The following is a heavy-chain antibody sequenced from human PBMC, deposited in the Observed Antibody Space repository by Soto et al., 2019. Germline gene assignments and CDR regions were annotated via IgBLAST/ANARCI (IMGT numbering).Heavy chain of an antibody. CDR2: ISGSGGST. CDR1: GFPFSSYS. V-gene: IGHV3-23*01. D-gene: IGHD3-10*01. J-gene: IGHJ5*02. Sequence: GGSLRLSCRSSGFPFSSYSMILVRQAPGKGLEWVSAISGSGGSTYYADSVNGRFTISRDNSKNTLYLQMNSLRAEDTAVYYCAKGGGWFDPWGQGTLVTVSS. CDR3: AKGGGWFDP.